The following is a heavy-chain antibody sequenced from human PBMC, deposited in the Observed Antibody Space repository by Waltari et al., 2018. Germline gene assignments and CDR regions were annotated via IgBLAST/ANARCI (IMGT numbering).Heavy chain of an antibody. J-gene: IGHJ6*02. CDR2: IYPGYSHT. CDR1: GYSFTSSW. Sequence: EVQLVQSGAEVKKPGESLKISCKGSGYSFTSSWIGWVRQLPGKGLEWMGIIYPGYSHTRYGPSYQVQVTISADKSISTAYLQWSSLKASDTAMYYCARHGLRDCTNGVCSFQGMDVWGQGTTVTVSS. V-gene: IGHV5-51*01. D-gene: IGHD2-8*01. CDR3: ARHGLRDCTNGVCSFQGMDV.